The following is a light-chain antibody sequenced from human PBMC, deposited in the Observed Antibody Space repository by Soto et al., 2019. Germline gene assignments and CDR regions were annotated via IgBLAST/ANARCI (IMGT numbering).Light chain of an antibody. V-gene: IGKV3-20*01. CDR2: GAS. CDR1: QSVSSSY. CDR3: QQYNNWPPLT. Sequence: EIVLTQSPGTLSLSPGERATLSCRASQSVSSSYLAWYQQKPGQAPRLLIYGASSRATGIPDRFIGSGSGTDFTLTITGLEPEDFAVYYCQQYNNWPPLTFGGGTKVDIK. J-gene: IGKJ4*01.